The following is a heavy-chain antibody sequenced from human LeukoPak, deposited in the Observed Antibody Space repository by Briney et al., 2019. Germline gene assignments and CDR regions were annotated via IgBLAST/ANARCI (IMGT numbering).Heavy chain of an antibody. Sequence: ETLSLPCTDSGGSISSYNWSWIRQPPGKGLEWIGYIYYSGSTNYNPSLKSRVTISVDTSKNQFSLKLSSVTAADTAVYYCAGRQEYYGSGSEFDYWGQGTLVAVSS. D-gene: IGHD3-10*01. CDR1: GGSISSYN. V-gene: IGHV4-59*01. CDR2: IYYSGST. J-gene: IGHJ4*02. CDR3: AGRQEYYGSGSEFDY.